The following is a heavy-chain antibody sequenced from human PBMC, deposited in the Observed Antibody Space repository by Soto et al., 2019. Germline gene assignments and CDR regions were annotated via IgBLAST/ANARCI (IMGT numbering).Heavy chain of an antibody. V-gene: IGHV4-59*01. J-gene: IGHJ6*02. D-gene: IGHD5-12*01. Sequence: PSATLCLPCTVFDGSISSYYWSWIRQAPGKGLEWLGYIYYSGSTNYNPSLKSRVTISVDTSKNQFSVELSSVTAADTAVYYCARGPSDGYKGYYYYYGMDVWGQGTTVTVSS. CDR1: DGSISSYY. CDR3: ARGPSDGYKGYYYYYGMDV. CDR2: IYYSGST.